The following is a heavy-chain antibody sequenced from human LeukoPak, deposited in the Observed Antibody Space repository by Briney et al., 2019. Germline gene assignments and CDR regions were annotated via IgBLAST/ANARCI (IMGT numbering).Heavy chain of an antibody. D-gene: IGHD3-10*01. CDR2: IYYSGST. J-gene: IGHJ5*02. V-gene: IGHV4-59*12. Sequence: SETLSLTCTVSGGSISSYYWSWIRQPPGRGLEWIGYIYYSGSTNYNPSLKSRVTISVDTSKNQFSLKLSSVTAADTAVYYCARDSGTTGEVKFDPWGQGILVTVSS. CDR3: ARDSGTTGEVKFDP. CDR1: GGSISSYY.